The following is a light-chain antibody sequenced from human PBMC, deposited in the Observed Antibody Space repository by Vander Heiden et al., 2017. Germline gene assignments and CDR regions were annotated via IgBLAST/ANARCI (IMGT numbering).Light chain of an antibody. Sequence: SYDLTQPPSVSVSTGQTASITCSGAKLGDKYACWYQQKPGQSPVLVVYQDTKRPSGIPGRFSGSNSGNTATLTISGTQAMDEADYYCQAWDSSTVVFGGGTKLTVL. CDR2: QDT. J-gene: IGLJ3*02. CDR1: KLGDKY. CDR3: QAWDSSTVV. V-gene: IGLV3-1*01.